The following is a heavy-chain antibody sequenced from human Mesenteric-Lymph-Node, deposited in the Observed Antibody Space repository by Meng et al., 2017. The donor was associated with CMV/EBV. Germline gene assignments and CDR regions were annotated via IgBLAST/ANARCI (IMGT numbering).Heavy chain of an antibody. V-gene: IGHV3-23*03. CDR2: IYSGGSTT. CDR1: GFTFSNAW. D-gene: IGHD3-22*01. Sequence: GESLKISCAASGFTFSNAWMSWVRQAPGKGLEWVSLIYSGGSTTYYADSVKGRFTISRDDSKNTLYLQMNSLRAEDTAIYYCAKDLFYDGSGYYLGNWGQGALVTVSS. CDR3: AKDLFYDGSGYYLGN. J-gene: IGHJ4*02.